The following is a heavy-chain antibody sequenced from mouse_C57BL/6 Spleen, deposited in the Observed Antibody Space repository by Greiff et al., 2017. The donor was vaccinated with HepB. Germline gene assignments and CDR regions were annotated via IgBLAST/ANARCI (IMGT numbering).Heavy chain of an antibody. D-gene: IGHD2-5*01. V-gene: IGHV1-76*01. CDR1: GYTFTDYY. CDR2: IYPGSGNT. Sequence: VQLQQSGAELVRPGASVKLSCKASGYTFTDYYINWVKQRPGQGLEWIARIYPGSGNTYYNEKFKGKATLTAEKSSSTAYMQLSSLTSEDSAVYFCARSAYYSNYYFDYWGQGTTLTVSS. CDR3: ARSAYYSNYYFDY. J-gene: IGHJ2*01.